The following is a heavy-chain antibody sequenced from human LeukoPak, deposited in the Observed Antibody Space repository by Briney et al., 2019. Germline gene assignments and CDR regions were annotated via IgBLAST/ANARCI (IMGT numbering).Heavy chain of an antibody. D-gene: IGHD4-17*01. Sequence: SQTPSLPCAISGDSVSSNSAAGNWIRQSPSRGLEWLGRTYCRSKWYYDYAVSVKSRITINPDTSKNQFSLQLNSVTPEDSAVYYCARYGDGWFDPWGQGTLVSVSS. J-gene: IGHJ5*02. CDR1: GDSVSSNSAA. CDR3: ARYGDGWFDP. CDR2: TYCRSKWYY. V-gene: IGHV6-1*01.